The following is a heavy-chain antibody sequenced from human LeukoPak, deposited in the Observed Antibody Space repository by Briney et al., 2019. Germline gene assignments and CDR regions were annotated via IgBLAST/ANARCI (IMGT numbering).Heavy chain of an antibody. Sequence: ASVKVSCKAPGYAFTSYDINWVRQATGQGLEWMGWMNPNSGNTGYAQKFQGRVTMTRNTSISTAYMELSSLRSEDTAVYYCARGTGEYYYGSGSWYNWFDPWGQGTLVTVSS. CDR1: GYAFTSYD. CDR3: ARGTGEYYYGSGSWYNWFDP. D-gene: IGHD3-10*01. J-gene: IGHJ5*02. V-gene: IGHV1-8*01. CDR2: MNPNSGNT.